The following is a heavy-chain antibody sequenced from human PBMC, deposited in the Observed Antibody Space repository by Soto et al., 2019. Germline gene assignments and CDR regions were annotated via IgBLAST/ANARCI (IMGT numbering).Heavy chain of an antibody. J-gene: IGHJ4*02. V-gene: IGHV4-30-4*01. CDR3: ASVDYGSGPIYY. CDR1: GGSISSGDYY. Sequence: QLQLQESGPGLVKPSQTLSLPCTVSGGSISSGDYYWSWIRQPPGTGLEWFGYIYDSGSTYYNPSLKSRVTISVDTSKNRFSLKLSSVSVADTAVYYCASVDYGSGPIYYWGQGTLVTVSS. CDR2: IYDSGST. D-gene: IGHD3-10*01.